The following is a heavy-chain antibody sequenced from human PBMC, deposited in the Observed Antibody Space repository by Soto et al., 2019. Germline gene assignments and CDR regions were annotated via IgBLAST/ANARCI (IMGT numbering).Heavy chain of an antibody. CDR3: AKDAHPRDGDCSGADY. V-gene: IGHV3-30*18. Sequence: QVQLVESGGGVAQPGRSLRLSCAASGFTFSNYGMHWVRQAPGKGLEWVAAISYDGSNLYYIDSVKGRFTISRDKSKYRLYLQMNSLRAEDTAVYYCAKDAHPRDGDCSGADYWGQGTLVTVSS. D-gene: IGHD2-21*02. J-gene: IGHJ4*02. CDR2: ISYDGSNL. CDR1: GFTFSNYG.